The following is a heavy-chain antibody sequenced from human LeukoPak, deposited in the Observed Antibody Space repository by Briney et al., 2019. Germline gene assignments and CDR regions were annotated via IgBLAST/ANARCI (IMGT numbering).Heavy chain of an antibody. D-gene: IGHD3-16*01. V-gene: IGHV1-2*02. Sequence: GASVKVSCKASGYTFTGYYMHWVRQAPGQGLEWMGWINPNSGGTNYAQKFQGRVTMTEDTSTDTAYMELSSLRSEDTAVYYCATWGPSLDVWGQGTTVTVSS. J-gene: IGHJ6*02. CDR3: ATWGPSLDV. CDR2: INPNSGGT. CDR1: GYTFTGYY.